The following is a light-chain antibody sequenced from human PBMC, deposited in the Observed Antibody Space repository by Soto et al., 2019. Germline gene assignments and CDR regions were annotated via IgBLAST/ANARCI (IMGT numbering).Light chain of an antibody. CDR1: QSLNTY. J-gene: IGKJ5*01. Sequence: ETVSTLPPAILCVPPHERATLSCRASQSLNTYLAWYQQTPGQAPRLLIYGTSTRAAGIPARFSGSRSGPEFTLTINSLQSEDFATYYCQQYDSYSFTFGQGTRLET. CDR3: QQYDSYSFT. V-gene: IGKV3-15*01. CDR2: GTS.